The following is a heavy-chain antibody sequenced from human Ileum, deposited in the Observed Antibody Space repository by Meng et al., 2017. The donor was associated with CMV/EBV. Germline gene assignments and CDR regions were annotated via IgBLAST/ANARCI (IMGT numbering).Heavy chain of an antibody. Sequence: CKASGYTFNNYHIHWMRQAPGHGLEYMGVIYDSGGNTYKEQKFRDRLTMTWDMSTTTVHMELSSLISEDMAVYYCAREPPKGVHFDHWGQGTLVTVSS. V-gene: IGHV1-46*02. J-gene: IGHJ4*02. CDR2: IYDSGGNT. D-gene: IGHD6-6*01. CDR1: GYTFNNYH. CDR3: AREPPKGVHFDH.